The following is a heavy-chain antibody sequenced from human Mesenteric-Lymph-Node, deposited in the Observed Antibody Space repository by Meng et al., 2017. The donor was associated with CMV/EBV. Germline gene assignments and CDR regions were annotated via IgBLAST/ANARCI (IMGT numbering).Heavy chain of an antibody. D-gene: IGHD3-3*02. CDR3: ARVATRNFDY. CDR2: INSDGSST. V-gene: IGHV3-74*01. J-gene: IGHJ4*02. CDR1: GFTFSSYW. Sequence: GESLKISCAASGFTFSSYWMSWVRQAPGKGLEWVSRINSDGSSTSYADSVKGRFTISRDNAKNTLYLQMNSLRAEDTAVYYCARVATRNFDYWAREPWSPSPQ.